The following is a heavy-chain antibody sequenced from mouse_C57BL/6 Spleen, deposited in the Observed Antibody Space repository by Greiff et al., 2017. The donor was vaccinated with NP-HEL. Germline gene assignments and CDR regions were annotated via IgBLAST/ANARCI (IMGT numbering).Heavy chain of an antibody. CDR1: GFTFSDYG. Sequence: EVQRVESGGGLVKPGGSLKLSCAASGFTFSDYGMHWVRQAPEKGLEWVAYISSGSSTTYYADTVKGRFTISRDNAKNTLLLQMTSLRSEDTAMYYCARPYYYGSSYDYAMDYWGQGTSVTVSS. J-gene: IGHJ4*01. D-gene: IGHD1-1*01. V-gene: IGHV5-17*01. CDR2: ISSGSSTT. CDR3: ARPYYYGSSYDYAMDY.